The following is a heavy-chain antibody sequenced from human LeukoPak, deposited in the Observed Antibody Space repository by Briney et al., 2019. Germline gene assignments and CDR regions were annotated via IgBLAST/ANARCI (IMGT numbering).Heavy chain of an antibody. D-gene: IGHD2-8*01. Sequence: GGSLRLSCAASGFTFSDHYMDWVRQAPGKGLEWVGRTRNKANSYTTEYAASVKGRFTISRDDSKNSLYLQMNSLKTEDTAVYYCTTSACTNGVCYTSVDYWGQGSLVTVSS. CDR1: GFTFSDHY. V-gene: IGHV3-72*01. CDR3: TTSACTNGVCYTSVDY. J-gene: IGHJ4*02. CDR2: TRNKANSYTT.